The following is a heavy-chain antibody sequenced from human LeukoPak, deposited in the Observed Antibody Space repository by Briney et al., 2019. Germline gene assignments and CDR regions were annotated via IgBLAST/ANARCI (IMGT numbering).Heavy chain of an antibody. V-gene: IGHV3-48*04. CDR2: ISSSSSTI. J-gene: IGHJ4*02. CDR1: GFTFSSYS. CDR3: AKGLLRGIVGAIMVY. D-gene: IGHD1-26*01. Sequence: PGGSLRLSCAASGFTFSSYSMNWVRQAPGKGLEWVSYISSSSSTIYYADSVKGRFTISRDNAKNSLYLQMNSLRAEDTAVYYCAKGLLRGIVGAIMVYWGQGTLVTVSS.